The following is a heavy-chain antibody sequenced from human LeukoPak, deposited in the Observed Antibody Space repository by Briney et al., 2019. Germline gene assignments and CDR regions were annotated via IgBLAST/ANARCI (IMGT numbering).Heavy chain of an antibody. V-gene: IGHV3-23*01. J-gene: IGHJ4*02. Sequence: PGGSLRLSCAASGFTFSSYAMNWVRQAPGMGLQWVSTISGSGGNTYYADSVKGRFTISRDNSKNTLYLQMSSLRGDDTAVYYCAKADSARVVVIQTTIDYWGQGTLVTVSS. CDR1: GFTFSSYA. D-gene: IGHD3-22*01. CDR2: ISGSGGNT. CDR3: AKADSARVVVIQTTIDY.